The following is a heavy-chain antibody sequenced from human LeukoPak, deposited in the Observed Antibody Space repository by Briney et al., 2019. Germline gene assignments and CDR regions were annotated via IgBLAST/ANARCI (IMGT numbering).Heavy chain of an antibody. V-gene: IGHV1-69*05. Sequence: ASVEVSCKASGGTFSSYAISWVRQAPGQGLEWMGGIIPIFGTANYAQKFQGRVTITTDESTSTAYMELSSLRSEDTAVYYCARAPEDLDAFDIWGQGTMVTVSS. J-gene: IGHJ3*02. CDR2: IIPIFGTA. CDR3: ARAPEDLDAFDI. CDR1: GGTFSSYA.